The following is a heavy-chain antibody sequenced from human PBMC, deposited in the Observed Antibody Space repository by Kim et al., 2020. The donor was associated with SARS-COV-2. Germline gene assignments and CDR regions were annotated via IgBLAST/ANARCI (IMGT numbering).Heavy chain of an antibody. J-gene: IGHJ4*02. V-gene: IGHV4-30-4*07. Sequence: YTPSLKSRATISGDTSKYQFSLNMRSVTAADTAVYYCACNVGSTPDYYFDYWGRGALVTVSS. D-gene: IGHD1-26*01. CDR3: ACNVGSTPDYYFDY.